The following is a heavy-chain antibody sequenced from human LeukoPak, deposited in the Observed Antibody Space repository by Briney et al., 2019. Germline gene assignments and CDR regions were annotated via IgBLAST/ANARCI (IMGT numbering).Heavy chain of an antibody. V-gene: IGHV4-59*01. CDR1: GGSISSYY. J-gene: IGHJ6*03. CDR2: IYYSGST. D-gene: IGHD4-17*01. Sequence: SETLSLTCTVSGGSISSYYWSWIRQPPGKGLEWIGYIYYSGSTNYNPSLKSRVTISVDTSKNQFSLKLSSVTAADTAVYYCARVTVTNYYYYYMDVWGKGTTVTISS. CDR3: ARVTVTNYYYYYMDV.